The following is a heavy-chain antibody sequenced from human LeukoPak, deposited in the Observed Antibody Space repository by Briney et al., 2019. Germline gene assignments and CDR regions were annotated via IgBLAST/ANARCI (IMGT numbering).Heavy chain of an antibody. D-gene: IGHD6-19*01. V-gene: IGHV1-18*04. Sequence: ASVKVSCKASGYTFTDRYIHWVRQAPGQGLEWMGWISAYNGHTNYAQKFQGRVTMTTDTSTSTAYMELTGLTSDDTAVYYCARDKDLGAVAGTFDYWGQGTLVTVSS. J-gene: IGHJ4*02. CDR1: GYTFTDRY. CDR2: ISAYNGHT. CDR3: ARDKDLGAVAGTFDY.